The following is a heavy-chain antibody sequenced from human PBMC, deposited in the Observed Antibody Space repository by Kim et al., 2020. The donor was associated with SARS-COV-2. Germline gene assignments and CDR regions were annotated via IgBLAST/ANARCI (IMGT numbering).Heavy chain of an antibody. CDR1: GYTFTSYA. D-gene: IGHD6-25*01. Sequence: ASVKVSCKASGYTFTSYAMHWVRQAPGQRLEWMGWINAGNGNTKYSQKFQGRVTITRDTSASTAYMELSSLRSEDTAVYYCARRPHSPQLGSGLYYFDYWGQGTLVTVSS. V-gene: IGHV1-3*01. CDR2: INAGNGNT. CDR3: ARRPHSPQLGSGLYYFDY. J-gene: IGHJ4*02.